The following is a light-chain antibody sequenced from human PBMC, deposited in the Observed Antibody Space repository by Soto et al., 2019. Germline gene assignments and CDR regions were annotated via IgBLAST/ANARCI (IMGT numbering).Light chain of an antibody. CDR2: AAS. CDR3: QKYDSALLFT. Sequence: DIQMTQSPSSLSAFVGDRVTVTCRASQGISNYLAWYQQKPGNVPKLLIYAASTLHSGVPSRFSGSGSGTDFTLTISSLQPEDVATYYCQKYDSALLFTFGPGTKVDMK. J-gene: IGKJ3*01. V-gene: IGKV1-27*01. CDR1: QGISNY.